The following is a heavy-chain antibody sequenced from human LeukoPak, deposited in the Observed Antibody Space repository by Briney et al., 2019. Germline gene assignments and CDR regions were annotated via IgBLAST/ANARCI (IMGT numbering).Heavy chain of an antibody. D-gene: IGHD6-13*01. CDR2: ISSNGGNT. V-gene: IGHV3-64D*06. CDR1: GFTFSSYA. Sequence: HPGGSLRLSYSASGFTFSSYAMHWVRQAPGKGLEYVSAISSNGGNTYYADSVKGRFTISRDNSKNTLYLQMSSLRAEDTAVYYCVRGPSWYDPYFDYWGQGTLVTVSS. CDR3: VRGPSWYDPYFDY. J-gene: IGHJ4*02.